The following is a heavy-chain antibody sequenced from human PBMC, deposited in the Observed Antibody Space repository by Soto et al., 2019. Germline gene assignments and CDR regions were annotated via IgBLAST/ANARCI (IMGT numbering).Heavy chain of an antibody. J-gene: IGHJ6*02. V-gene: IGHV5-51*01. Sequence: GESLKICCKGSGCTFTNYWIGWVRQMPGKGLEWMGIIYPGDSDTKYNPSFQGQVTISADKSITTTYLRWTSLKASDTAIYYCAASIFYYGMDVWRQGTTVTVSS. CDR2: IYPGDSDT. CDR1: GCTFTNYW. CDR3: AASIFYYGMDV.